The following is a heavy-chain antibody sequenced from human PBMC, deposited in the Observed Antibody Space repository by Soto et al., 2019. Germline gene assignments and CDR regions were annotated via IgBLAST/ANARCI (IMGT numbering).Heavy chain of an antibody. D-gene: IGHD3-22*01. CDR1: GFTFSSYA. Sequence: PXESLSLSCAASGFTFSSYAMHWVRQAPGKGLEWVAVISYDGSNKYYADSVKGRFTISRDNSKNTLYLQMNSLRAEDTAVYYCARLRTYYYDSSGYPRIPAFDIWGQGTMVTVSS. V-gene: IGHV3-30-3*01. CDR3: ARLRTYYYDSSGYPRIPAFDI. J-gene: IGHJ3*02. CDR2: ISYDGSNK.